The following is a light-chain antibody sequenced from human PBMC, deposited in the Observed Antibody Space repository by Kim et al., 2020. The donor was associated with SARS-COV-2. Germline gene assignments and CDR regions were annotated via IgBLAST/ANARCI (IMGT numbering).Light chain of an antibody. V-gene: IGKV3-11*01. J-gene: IGKJ2*01. CDR1: QHIDNW. Sequence: EIVLTQSPVTLSLSPGQRATLSCRASQHIDNWLAWYQQKPGQVPRLLIYDASNRATGIPARFSGSGSGTDFTLTISSLEPEDFAVYYCQHRRTWPLTFGQGTKLEI. CDR3: QHRRTWPLT. CDR2: DAS.